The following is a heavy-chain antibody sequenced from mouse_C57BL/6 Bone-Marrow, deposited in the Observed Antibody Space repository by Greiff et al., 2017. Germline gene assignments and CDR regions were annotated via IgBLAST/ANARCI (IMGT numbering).Heavy chain of an antibody. CDR2: IYPRSGNT. Sequence: VKLMESGAELARPGASVKLSCKASGYTFTSYGISWVKQRTGQGLEWIGEIYPRSGNTYYNEKFKGKATLTADKSSSTAYMELRSLTSEDSAVYFCAMGFWYFDVWGTGTTVTVSS. J-gene: IGHJ1*03. CDR3: AMGFWYFDV. CDR1: GYTFTSYG. V-gene: IGHV1-81*01.